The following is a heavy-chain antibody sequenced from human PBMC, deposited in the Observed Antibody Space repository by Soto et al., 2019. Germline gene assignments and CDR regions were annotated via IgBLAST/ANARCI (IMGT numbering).Heavy chain of an antibody. J-gene: IGHJ4*02. CDR1: GFTFSSYA. V-gene: IGHV3-23*01. CDR2: ISASGGSR. D-gene: IGHD4-17*01. Sequence: GGSLRLSCAASGFTFSSYAMTWVRQAPGKGLEWVSSISASGGSRYYADSVKGRFTISRDNSKNTLYLVMNTLRADDTAVYYCAKDYGDYVSDYFDYWGQGTQVTVSS. CDR3: AKDYGDYVSDYFDY.